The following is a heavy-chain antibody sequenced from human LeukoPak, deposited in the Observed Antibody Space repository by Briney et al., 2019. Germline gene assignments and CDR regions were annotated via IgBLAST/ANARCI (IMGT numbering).Heavy chain of an antibody. J-gene: IGHJ3*02. V-gene: IGHV3-48*04. CDR2: ISSSSSTV. D-gene: IGHD4-17*01. CDR1: GFTFSDYS. Sequence: GGSLRLSCAASGFTFSDYSMNGVRQAPGKGLEWVSYISSSSSTVYYADSVKGRFTISRDNAKNSLYLQMNSLRVEDTAVYYCARADHGDYLGPFNMWGQGKMVTVSS. CDR3: ARADHGDYLGPFNM.